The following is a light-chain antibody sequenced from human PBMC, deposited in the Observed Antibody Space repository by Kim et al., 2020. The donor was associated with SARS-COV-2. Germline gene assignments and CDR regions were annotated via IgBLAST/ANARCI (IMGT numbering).Light chain of an antibody. CDR3: QQYNSYWT. CDR1: QSISSW. CDR2: KAS. J-gene: IGKJ1*01. Sequence: DIQMTQSPSTLSASVGDRVTITCRASQSISSWLAWFQQKPGKAPTLLIYKASTLESGVPSRFSGSGSGTEFTLTISSLQPDDSATYYCQQYNSYWTFGQGTKVDIK. V-gene: IGKV1-5*03.